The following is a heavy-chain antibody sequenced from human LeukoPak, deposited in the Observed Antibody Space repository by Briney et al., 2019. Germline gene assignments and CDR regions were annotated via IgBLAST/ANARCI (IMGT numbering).Heavy chain of an antibody. J-gene: IGHJ6*02. V-gene: IGHV1-8*01. CDR2: MNPNSGNT. CDR1: GYTFTSYD. CDR3: ARGHNGLTMVRGVNLHYYYGMDV. D-gene: IGHD3-10*01. Sequence: ASVKVSCKASGYTFTSYDINWVRQATGQGLEWMGWMNPNSGNTGYAQKFQGRVTMTRNTSISTAYMELSSLRSEDTAVYYCARGHNGLTMVRGVNLHYYYGMDVWGQGTTVTVSS.